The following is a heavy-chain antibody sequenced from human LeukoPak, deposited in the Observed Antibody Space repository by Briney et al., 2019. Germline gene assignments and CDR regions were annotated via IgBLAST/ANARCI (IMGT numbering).Heavy chain of an antibody. CDR1: GFTFSSYS. CDR2: ISSSSSYI. Sequence: GGSLRLSCAASGFTFSSYSMNWVRQAPGKGLEWVSSISSSSSYIYYADSVKGRFTISRDNAKNSLYLQMNSLRAEDTAVYYCATTMIVVVTPDAFDIWGQGTMVTVSS. CDR3: ATTMIVVVTPDAFDI. D-gene: IGHD3-22*01. J-gene: IGHJ3*02. V-gene: IGHV3-21*01.